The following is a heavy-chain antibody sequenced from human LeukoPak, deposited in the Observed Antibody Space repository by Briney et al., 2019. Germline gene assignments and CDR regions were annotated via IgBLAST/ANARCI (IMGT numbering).Heavy chain of an antibody. Sequence: GGSLRLSCAASGLTFSNFAMAWVRQVPEKGLEWVSFIRGGGAGAHYADSVRGRLTISRDHSKNTLYLEMNSLRADDTAVYYCAKASYSYGNDAFEIWGQGTKVTVSS. J-gene: IGHJ3*02. D-gene: IGHD3-16*02. CDR2: IRGGGAGA. CDR3: AKASYSYGNDAFEI. V-gene: IGHV3-23*01. CDR1: GLTFSNFA.